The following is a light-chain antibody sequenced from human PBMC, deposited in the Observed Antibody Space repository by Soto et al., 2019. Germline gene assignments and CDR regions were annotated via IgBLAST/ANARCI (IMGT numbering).Light chain of an antibody. CDR3: QQYANLLPIT. V-gene: IGKV1-33*01. CDR1: QDISKN. CDR2: DAS. J-gene: IGKJ5*01. Sequence: IQMTQSPSSLSASVGDRVTITCQASQDISKNLNWYKQKPGKAPKHLIYDASSLQTWVPSRFSGRGSATHFTFTNSILQPEDIATYYCQQYANLLPITFGQGTRLEIK.